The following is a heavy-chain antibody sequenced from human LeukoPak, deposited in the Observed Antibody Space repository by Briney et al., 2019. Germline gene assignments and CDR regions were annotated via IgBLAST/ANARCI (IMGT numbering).Heavy chain of an antibody. J-gene: IGHJ4*02. CDR1: GYSISSGYY. D-gene: IGHD3-22*01. CDR2: IYHSGST. V-gene: IGHV4-38-2*02. CDR3: ARAQSRLSPYYYDSSGYPDHFDY. Sequence: SETLSLTCTVSGYSISSGYYWGWIRQPPGKGLEWIGSIYHSGSTYYNPSLKSRVTISVDTSKNQFSLKLSSVTAADTAVYYCARAQSRLSPYYYDSSGYPDHFDYWGQGTLVTVSS.